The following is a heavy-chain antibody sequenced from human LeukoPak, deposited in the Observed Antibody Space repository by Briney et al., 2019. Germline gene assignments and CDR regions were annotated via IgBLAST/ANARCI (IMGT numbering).Heavy chain of an antibody. CDR3: ARAYSGSYYPGNY. CDR2: INPAGSET. CDR1: GFSFSAYW. V-gene: IGHV3-7*01. J-gene: IGHJ4*02. D-gene: IGHD1-26*01. Sequence: GGSLRLSCAASGFSFSAYWMTWVRQAPGTGLEWVANINPAGSETYYVDPVKGRFSISRDDAKNLVYLQMNSLRAEDTAVYYCARAYSGSYYPGNYWGQGTLVTVSS.